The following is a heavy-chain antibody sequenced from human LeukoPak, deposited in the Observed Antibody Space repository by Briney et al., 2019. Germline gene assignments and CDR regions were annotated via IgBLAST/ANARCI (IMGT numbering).Heavy chain of an antibody. V-gene: IGHV3-23*01. CDR2: TSGSGGST. J-gene: IGHJ4*02. CDR3: AKDSVTNYYDTSGYPDY. CDR1: GFTFRSYA. Sequence: QTGGSLRRSCAASGFTFRSYAMSWVSQAPGKGLEWVSATSGSGGSTYHADSVKGRFTISRDNSKNTLYLQMNSLRAEDTAVYYCAKDSVTNYYDTSGYPDYWGQGTLVIVSS. D-gene: IGHD3-22*01.